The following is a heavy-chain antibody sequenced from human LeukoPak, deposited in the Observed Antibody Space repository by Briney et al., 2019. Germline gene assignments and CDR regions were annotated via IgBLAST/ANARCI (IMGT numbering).Heavy chain of an antibody. V-gene: IGHV4-59*01. J-gene: IGHJ4*02. CDR3: ARVNGDYAFDY. CDR1: GGSISSYY. D-gene: IGHD4-17*01. Sequence: EPSETLSLTCTVSGGSISSYYWSWIRQPPGKGLEWIGYIYYSGSTNYNPSLKSRVTISVDTSKNQFSLKLSSVTAADTAVYYCARVNGDYAFDYWGQGTLVTVSS. CDR2: IYYSGST.